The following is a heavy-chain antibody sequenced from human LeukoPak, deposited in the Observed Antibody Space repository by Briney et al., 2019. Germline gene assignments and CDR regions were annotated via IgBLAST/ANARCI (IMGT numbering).Heavy chain of an antibody. CDR1: GYSISSGYY. CDR2: IYYSGST. J-gene: IGHJ4*02. Sequence: PSETLSLTCTVSGYSISSGYYWGWTRQPPGKGLEWIGYIYYSGSTYYNPSLKSRVTISVDTSKNQFSLKLSSVTAADTAVYYCARGDSGYEPLDYGGQGPLVTVSS. V-gene: IGHV4-38-2*02. D-gene: IGHD5-12*01. CDR3: ARGDSGYEPLDY.